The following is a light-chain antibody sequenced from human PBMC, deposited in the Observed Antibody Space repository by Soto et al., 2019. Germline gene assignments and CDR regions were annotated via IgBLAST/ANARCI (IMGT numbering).Light chain of an antibody. CDR2: GVS. V-gene: IGKV3D-15*01. CDR1: QTVGSN. Sequence: EIVLTQSPGTLSLSPGERATLSCRASQTVGSNLAWYQQKPGQAPRLLIYGVSSRATGIPARFSGSGSGTEFTLTISSLQSEDSGVYYCQQYNKWPAEITFGQGTRLEI. J-gene: IGKJ5*01. CDR3: QQYNKWPAEIT.